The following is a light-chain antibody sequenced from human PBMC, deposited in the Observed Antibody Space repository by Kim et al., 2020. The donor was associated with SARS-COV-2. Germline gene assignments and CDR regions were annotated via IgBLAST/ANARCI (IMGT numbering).Light chain of an antibody. CDR2: GNS. CDR3: QSYDSSLSGTL. Sequence: QSVLTQPPSVSGAPGQRVTIFCTGSSSNIGSGYDVHWYQHLPGTAPKLLIYGNSNRPSGVSGRFSGSKSGTSASLAIDGLQAEDEDDYYCQSYDSSLSGTLFGGGTKLTVL. V-gene: IGLV1-40*01. J-gene: IGLJ3*02. CDR1: SSNIGSGYD.